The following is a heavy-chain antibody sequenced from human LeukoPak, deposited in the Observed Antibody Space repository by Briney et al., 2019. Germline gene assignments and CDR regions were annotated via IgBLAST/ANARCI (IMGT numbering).Heavy chain of an antibody. CDR2: IRSKANSYAT. Sequence: GGSLRLSCAASGFTFSGSAMHWVRQASGKGLEWAGRIRSKANSYATAYAASVKGRFTISRDDSKNTAYLQMNSLKTEDTAVYYCTRPPIETHPGAWGQGTLVTVSS. CDR1: GFTFSGSA. V-gene: IGHV3-73*01. CDR3: TRPPIETHPGA. D-gene: IGHD3-16*02. J-gene: IGHJ5*02.